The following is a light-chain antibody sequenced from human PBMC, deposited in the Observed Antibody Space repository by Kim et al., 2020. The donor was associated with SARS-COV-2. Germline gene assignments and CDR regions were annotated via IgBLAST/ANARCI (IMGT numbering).Light chain of an antibody. CDR1: QSINAY. CDR2: AAS. J-gene: IGKJ4*01. V-gene: IGKV1-39*01. Sequence: DIQMTQSPSSLAASVGDRVTITCRASQSINAYLNWYQQKPGKAPKLLIYAASTLQSGVPSRFSGSGSGTDFTLTISSLQPEDFATYYCQQSDTAPLLTFGGGTKLEI. CDR3: QQSDTAPLLT.